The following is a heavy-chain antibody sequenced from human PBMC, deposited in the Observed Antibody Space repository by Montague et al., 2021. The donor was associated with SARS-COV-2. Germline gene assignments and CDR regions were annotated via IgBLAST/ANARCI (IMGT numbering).Heavy chain of an antibody. Sequence: SETLSLTCTVSGGSISGYYWSWIRQPAGKGLEWIGRINNSGSTNYNPSXXSRVTMSVDTSKNQFSLKLSSVTAADTAVYYCARGHMTTMFMVYYYGMDVWGQGTPVTVSS. CDR3: ARGHMTTMFMVYYYGMDV. V-gene: IGHV4-4*07. CDR2: INNSGST. J-gene: IGHJ6*02. CDR1: GGSISGYY. D-gene: IGHD5-24*01.